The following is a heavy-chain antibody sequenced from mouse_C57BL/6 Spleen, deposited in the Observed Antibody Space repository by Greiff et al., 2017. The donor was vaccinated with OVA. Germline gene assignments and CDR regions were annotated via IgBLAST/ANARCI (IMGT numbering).Heavy chain of an antibody. J-gene: IGHJ2*01. CDR2: INPGSGGT. Sequence: QVQLKQSGAELVRPGTSVKVSCKASGYAFTNYLIEWVKQRPGQGLEWIGVINPGSGGTNYNEKFKGKATLTADKSSSTAYMQRSSLTAEDSAVYFCARMGELRNFDYWGQGTTLTVSS. CDR3: ARMGELRNFDY. V-gene: IGHV1-54*01. D-gene: IGHD1-1*01. CDR1: GYAFTNYL.